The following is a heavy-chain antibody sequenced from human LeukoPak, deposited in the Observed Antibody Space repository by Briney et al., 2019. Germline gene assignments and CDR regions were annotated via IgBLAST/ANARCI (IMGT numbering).Heavy chain of an antibody. CDR3: ATSEDN. V-gene: IGHV3-23*01. J-gene: IGHJ4*02. CDR1: GFTFSGYG. CDR2: ISGSGVST. Sequence: GGSLRLSCAASGFTFSGYGMSWVRQAPGKGLEWVSGISGSGVSTFYANPVKGRFTISRDNSKNTLYLQMNTLRAEDTAVYYCATSEDNWGQGTLVTVSS.